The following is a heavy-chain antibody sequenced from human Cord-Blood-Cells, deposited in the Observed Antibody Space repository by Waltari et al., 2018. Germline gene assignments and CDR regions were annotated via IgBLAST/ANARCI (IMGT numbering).Heavy chain of an antibody. D-gene: IGHD7-27*01. J-gene: IGHJ4*02. CDR2: INPNSGGT. V-gene: IGHV1-2*06. Sequence: QVQLVQSGAEVKKPGASVKVSCKASGYTFTGYYMPWVRQAPGQGLEGMGRINPNSGGTNYAQKFQGRVTMTRDTSISTAYMELSRLRSDDTAVYYCARPLELGTEGDYWGQGTLVTVSS. CDR1: GYTFTGYY. CDR3: ARPLELGTEGDY.